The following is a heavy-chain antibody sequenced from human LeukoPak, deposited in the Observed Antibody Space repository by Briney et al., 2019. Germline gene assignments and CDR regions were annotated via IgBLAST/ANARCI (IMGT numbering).Heavy chain of an antibody. V-gene: IGHV3-23*01. D-gene: IGHD3-10*01. Sequence: GALRLSCAASGFTFSSYAMSWVRQAPGKGLDWVSAISGSGGSTYYADSVKGRFTISRDNSKNTLYLQMNSLRAEDTAVYYCAKKGGSGSYPHYYYMDVWGKGTTVTVSS. CDR2: ISGSGGST. CDR3: AKKGGSGSYPHYYYMDV. J-gene: IGHJ6*03. CDR1: GFTFSSYA.